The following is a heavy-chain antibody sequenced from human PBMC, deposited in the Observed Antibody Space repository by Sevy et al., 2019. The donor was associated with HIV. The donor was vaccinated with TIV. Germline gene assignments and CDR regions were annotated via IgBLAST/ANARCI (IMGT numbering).Heavy chain of an antibody. D-gene: IGHD1-26*01. CDR1: GFTFSSAW. V-gene: IGHV3-74*01. CDR2: INTDGKMT. CDR3: ARGSRGTFGY. Sequence: GGSLRLSCTASGFTFSSAWMHWVRQAPGKGLVWVSHINTDGKMTRYADFVKGRFTISRDNAKNTLYLQMNSLRDEDTAVYYCARGSRGTFGYWGQGTLITVSS. J-gene: IGHJ4*02.